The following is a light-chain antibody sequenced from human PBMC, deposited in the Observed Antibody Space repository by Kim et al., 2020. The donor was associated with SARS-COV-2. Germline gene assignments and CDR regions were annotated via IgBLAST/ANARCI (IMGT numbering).Light chain of an antibody. CDR2: DAS. J-gene: IGKJ4*01. CDR3: QQRYNWPLT. Sequence: EIVLTQSPATLSLSPGERAILSCRTSQSVGNFLAWYQQRPGQAPRLLIYDASIRATAIPARFSGYVSGTDFILTISNLEPEDFAVYYCQQRYNWPLTFGGGTRVDIK. CDR1: QSVGNF. V-gene: IGKV3-11*01.